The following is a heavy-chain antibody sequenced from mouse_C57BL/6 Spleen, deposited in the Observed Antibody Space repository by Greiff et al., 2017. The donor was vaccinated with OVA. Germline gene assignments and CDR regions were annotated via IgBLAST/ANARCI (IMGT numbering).Heavy chain of an antibody. CDR2: ISYDGSN. CDR3: ARDRKYVWYFDV. Sequence: QSGPGLVKPSQSLSLTCSVTGYSITSGYYWNWIRQFPGNKLEWMGYISYDGSNNYNPSLKNRISITRDTSKNQFFLKLNSVTTEDTATYYCARDRKYVWYFDVWGTGTTVTVSS. J-gene: IGHJ1*03. CDR1: GYSITSGYY. D-gene: IGHD2-14*01. V-gene: IGHV3-6*01.